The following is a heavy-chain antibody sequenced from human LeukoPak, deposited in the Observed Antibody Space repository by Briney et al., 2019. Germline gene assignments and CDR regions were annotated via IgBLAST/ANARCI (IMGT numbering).Heavy chain of an antibody. Sequence: SETLSLTCTVSGGSISSYYWSWVRQPPGKGLEWIGYIYYSGSTNYNPSLKSRVTISVDTSKNQFSLKLSSVTAADTAVYYCARRGPYFDYWGQGTLVTVSS. CDR2: IYYSGST. V-gene: IGHV4-59*01. CDR3: ARRGPYFDY. CDR1: GGSISSYY. J-gene: IGHJ4*02.